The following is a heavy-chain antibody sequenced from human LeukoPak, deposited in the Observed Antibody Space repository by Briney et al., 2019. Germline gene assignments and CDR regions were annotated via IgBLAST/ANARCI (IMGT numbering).Heavy chain of an antibody. D-gene: IGHD6-19*01. Sequence: ASVKVSCKASGYTFTSYGISWVRQAPGQGLEWMGWISAYNGNTNYAQKLQGRVTMTTDTSTSTAYMELRSLRSDDTAVYYCARVEGIAVVGTSDFDYWGQGTLVTVSS. CDR1: GYTFTSYG. CDR3: ARVEGIAVVGTSDFDY. CDR2: ISAYNGNT. V-gene: IGHV1-18*01. J-gene: IGHJ4*02.